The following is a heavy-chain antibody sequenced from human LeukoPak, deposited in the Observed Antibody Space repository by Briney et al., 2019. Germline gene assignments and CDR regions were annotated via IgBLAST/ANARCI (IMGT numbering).Heavy chain of an antibody. CDR3: ARGMRYCSSTSCYESYGMDV. CDR2: IGTAGDT. J-gene: IGHJ6*02. CDR1: GFTFSTYD. V-gene: IGHV3-13*04. Sequence: PGGSLRLSCAASGFTFSTYDMHWVRQATGKGLESVSAIGTAGDTYYPGSVKGRFTISRENAKNSLYLQMNSLRAGDTAVYYCARGMRYCSSTSCYESYGMDVWGQGTTVTVSS. D-gene: IGHD2-2*01.